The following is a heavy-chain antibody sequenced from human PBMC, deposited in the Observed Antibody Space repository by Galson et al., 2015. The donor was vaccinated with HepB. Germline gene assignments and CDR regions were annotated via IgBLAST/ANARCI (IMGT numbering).Heavy chain of an antibody. Sequence: SLRLSCAASGFTFSTYWMHWVRQAPGKGLVWVSRINRDGSSMTYADSVKGRFTISRDNARNTLYLQMNSLRVEDTSLYYCVRDGENGSNDLDYWGQGALVTVPS. D-gene: IGHD5-24*01. J-gene: IGHJ4*02. CDR3: VRDGENGSNDLDY. CDR2: INRDGSSM. CDR1: GFTFSTYW. V-gene: IGHV3-74*03.